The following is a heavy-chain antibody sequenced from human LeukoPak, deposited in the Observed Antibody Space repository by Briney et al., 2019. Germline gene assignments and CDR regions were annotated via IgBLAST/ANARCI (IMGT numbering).Heavy chain of an antibody. J-gene: IGHJ5*02. Sequence: GGSLRLSCAASGFELSTYEMNWVRQAPGKGLEWIADITISGHTKNYADSVKGRFSISRDNARTSPYLQMHSLRVEDTGVYYCARGDPHADLWGQGTLVTVSS. V-gene: IGHV3-48*03. CDR2: ITISGHTK. CDR3: ARGDPHADL. D-gene: IGHD5-24*01. CDR1: GFELSTYE.